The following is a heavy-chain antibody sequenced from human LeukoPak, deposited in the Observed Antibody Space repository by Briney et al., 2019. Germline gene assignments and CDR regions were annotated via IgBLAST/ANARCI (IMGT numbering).Heavy chain of an antibody. CDR1: GFIFSSYS. CDR3: TSWGDTTAEYFQR. CDR2: ITRNSGTV. V-gene: IGHV3-48*02. Sequence: PGGSLRLSCTASGFIFSSYSMNWVRQAPGKGLEWLAYITRNSGTVYYAGSVKGRVTISRDNAKNSLYLQMNSLRDEDSAVYYCTSWGDTTAEYFQRWGQGTLVTVSS. D-gene: IGHD2-21*02. J-gene: IGHJ1*01.